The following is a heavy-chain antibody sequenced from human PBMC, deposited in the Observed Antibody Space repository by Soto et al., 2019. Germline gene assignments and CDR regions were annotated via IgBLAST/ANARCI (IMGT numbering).Heavy chain of an antibody. V-gene: IGHV1-69*01. J-gene: IGHJ4*02. D-gene: IGHD6-19*01. CDR2: IIPIFGTA. CDR3: ARVPPIAVARTSPPYYFDY. Sequence: QVQLVQSGAEVKKPGSSVKVSCKASGGTFSSYAISWVRQAPGQGLEWMGGIIPIFGTANYAQKFQGRVTITADESTSTAYMELSSLRSEDTAVYYCARVPPIAVARTSPPYYFDYWGQGTLVTVSS. CDR1: GGTFSSYA.